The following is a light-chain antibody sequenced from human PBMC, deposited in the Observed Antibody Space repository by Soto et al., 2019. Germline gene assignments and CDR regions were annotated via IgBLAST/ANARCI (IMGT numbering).Light chain of an antibody. V-gene: IGKV3-20*01. CDR3: QVYIYSPRT. CDR2: GVS. Sequence: EIVLTQSPGTLALSLGAGATLSCRASQTVNRNYLAWYHQKPGQPPRLLIDGVSNRATGFPDRFSGGGSGTEFTLTIVRLEPGDFGTYYCQVYIYSPRTFGQGTRVEV. J-gene: IGKJ1*01. CDR1: QTVNRNY.